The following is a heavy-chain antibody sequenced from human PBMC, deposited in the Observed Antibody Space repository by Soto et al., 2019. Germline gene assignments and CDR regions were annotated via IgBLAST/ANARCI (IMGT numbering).Heavy chain of an antibody. Sequence: WVTLRLSCGASGCTFDTYGIHWVRQAPGNGLQWVALISYEGSNTYYADCVRGRFTISRDNSKNTLYLQINALRPEDTGVYYCARVTPGNNLYYFSGLDVWGQGTSGNVSS. CDR1: GCTFDTYG. V-gene: IGHV3-30-3*01. CDR2: ISYEGSNT. D-gene: IGHD1-1*01. CDR3: ARVTPGNNLYYFSGLDV. J-gene: IGHJ6*02.